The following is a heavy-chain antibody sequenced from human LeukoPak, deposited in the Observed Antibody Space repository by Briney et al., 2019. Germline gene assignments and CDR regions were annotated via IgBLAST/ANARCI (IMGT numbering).Heavy chain of an antibody. CDR1: GFTVSSNY. J-gene: IGHJ4*02. D-gene: IGHD4-17*01. Sequence: GGSLRLSCAASGFTVSSNYMSWVRQAPGKGLEWVSIVYSGGSTYYADSVKGRFTISRDNSKNTVYLQMNSLRAEDTAVYYCARVSAGDWGQGTLVTVSS. CDR2: VYSGGST. V-gene: IGHV3-66*02. CDR3: ARVSAGD.